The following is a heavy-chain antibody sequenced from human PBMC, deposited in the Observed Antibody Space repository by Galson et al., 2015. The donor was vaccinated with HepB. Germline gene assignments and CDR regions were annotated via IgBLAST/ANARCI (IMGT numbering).Heavy chain of an antibody. D-gene: IGHD2-2*01. CDR3: ARAPLIPAPFDY. Sequence: SLRLSCAASGFTFSSYAMHWVRQAPGKGLEWVAVISYDGSNKYYADSVKGRFTISRDNSKNTLYLQMNSLRAEDTAVYYCARAPLIPAPFDYWGQGTLVTVSS. J-gene: IGHJ4*02. CDR2: ISYDGSNK. V-gene: IGHV3-30*04. CDR1: GFTFSSYA.